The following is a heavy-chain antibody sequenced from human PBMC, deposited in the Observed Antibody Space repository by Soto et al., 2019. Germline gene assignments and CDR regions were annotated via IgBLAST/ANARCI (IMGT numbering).Heavy chain of an antibody. Sequence: SETLSLTCAVYGGSFSGYYWSWIRQPPGKGLEWIGEINHSGSTNYNPSLKSRVTISVDTSKNQFSLKLSSVTAADTAVYYCARAEIWYYYYGMDVGGQGTRVTVP. CDR1: GGSFSGYY. D-gene: IGHD3-16*01. CDR2: INHSGST. J-gene: IGHJ6*02. CDR3: ARAEIWYYYYGMDV. V-gene: IGHV4-34*01.